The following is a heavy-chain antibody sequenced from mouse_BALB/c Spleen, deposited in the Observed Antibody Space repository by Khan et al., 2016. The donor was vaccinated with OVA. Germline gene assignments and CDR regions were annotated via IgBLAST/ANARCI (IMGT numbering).Heavy chain of an antibody. CDR2: ISSGGSYT. CDR1: GFTFSTYG. CDR3: SRLAYYYISAGFAY. V-gene: IGHV5-6*01. Sequence: EVELVESGGDLVKPGGSLKLSCAASGFTFSTYGMSWVRQTPDKRLEWVATISSGGSYTYYPDNVKGRFTISRDNAKKTLYLQMSSLKSEDTAMYYCSRLAYYYISAGFAYWGQGTLVTVSA. J-gene: IGHJ3*01. D-gene: IGHD1-1*01.